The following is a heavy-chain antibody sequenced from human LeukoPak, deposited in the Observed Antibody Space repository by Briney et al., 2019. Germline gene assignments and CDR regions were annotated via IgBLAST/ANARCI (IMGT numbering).Heavy chain of an antibody. D-gene: IGHD1-26*01. CDR3: ARGLRWDLTISGTSTFDY. V-gene: IGHV4-39*01. J-gene: IGHJ4*02. CDR1: GVSIRSSSFY. Sequence: SETLSLTCCVSGVSIRSSSFYWGWIRQPPGKGLEWIGSIYYSGSTYYRPSLKSRVTMSVDTSKNQFSLRLSSVTAADTAVYYCARGLRWDLTISGTSTFDYWGQGSLVTVSS. CDR2: IYYSGST.